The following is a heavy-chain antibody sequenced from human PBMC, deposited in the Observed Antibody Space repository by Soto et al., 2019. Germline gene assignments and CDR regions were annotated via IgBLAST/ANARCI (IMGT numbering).Heavy chain of an antibody. CDR1: GGTFSSYT. CDR3: AREVPNWKDRTGWFDP. D-gene: IGHD1-1*01. V-gene: IGHV1-69*08. CDR2: IIPILGIA. J-gene: IGHJ5*02. Sequence: QVQLVQSGAEVKKPGSSVKVSCKASGGTFSSYTISWVRQAPGQGLEWMGRIIPILGIANYAQKFQGRVTITADKSTSTAYMELSSLRSEDTAVYYCAREVPNWKDRTGWFDPCGQGTLVTVSS.